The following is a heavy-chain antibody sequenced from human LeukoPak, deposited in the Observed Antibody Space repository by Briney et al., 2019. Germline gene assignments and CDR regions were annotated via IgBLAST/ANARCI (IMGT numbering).Heavy chain of an antibody. J-gene: IGHJ4*02. CDR3: AKSCSSSSCYRELDY. Sequence: GASVKVSCKASGGTFSSYAISWVRQAPGQGLEWMGWINAGNGNTKYSQKFQGRVTITRDTSASTVYMFLSSLRSEDTAVYYCAKSCSSSSCYRELDYWGQGTLVTVSS. CDR2: INAGNGNT. D-gene: IGHD2-2*01. V-gene: IGHV1-3*01. CDR1: GGTFSSYA.